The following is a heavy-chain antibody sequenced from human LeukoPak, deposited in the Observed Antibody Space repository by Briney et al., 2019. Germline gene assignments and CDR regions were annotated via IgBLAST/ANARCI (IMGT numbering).Heavy chain of an antibody. CDR3: AKDLGGSATTV. CDR1: GFTFEDHV. D-gene: IGHD2-2*01. J-gene: IGHJ4*02. Sequence: GRSLRLSCAASGFTFEDHVMHWVRQAPGKGLEWVSSISWSGDRMGYADAVKGRFTISRDNAKNSLFLQLNSLRVEDTALYYCAKDLGGSATTVWGQGTLVTVSS. V-gene: IGHV3-9*01. CDR2: ISWSGDRM.